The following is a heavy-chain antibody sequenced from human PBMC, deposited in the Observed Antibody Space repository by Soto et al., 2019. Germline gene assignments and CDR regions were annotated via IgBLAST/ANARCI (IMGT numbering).Heavy chain of an antibody. CDR3: ARDEACDFWSGYCPYYGMDV. CDR1: GYTFTSYA. J-gene: IGHJ6*02. CDR2: INAGNGNT. D-gene: IGHD3-3*01. Sequence: QVPLVQSGAEVKKPGASVKVSCKASGYTFTSYAMHWVRQAPGQRLEWMGWINAGNGNTRYSQKFQGRVTITRDTSASTAYMELSSLRSEDTAVYYCARDEACDFWSGYCPYYGMDVWGQGTTVTVSS. V-gene: IGHV1-3*01.